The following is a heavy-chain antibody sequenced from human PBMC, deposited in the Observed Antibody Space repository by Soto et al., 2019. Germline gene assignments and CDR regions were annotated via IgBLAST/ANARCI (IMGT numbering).Heavy chain of an antibody. CDR2: ISPNNGNT. CDR3: ARIASSSRAPVDY. J-gene: IGHJ4*02. Sequence: ASVKVSCKASGYIFTDYYIHWVRQAPGQELGWMGWISPNNGNTNYAQKLQGRVTMTTDTSTSTAYMELRSLRSDDTAVYYCARIASSSRAPVDYWGQGTLVTVSS. CDR1: GYIFTDYY. V-gene: IGHV1-18*04. D-gene: IGHD2-2*01.